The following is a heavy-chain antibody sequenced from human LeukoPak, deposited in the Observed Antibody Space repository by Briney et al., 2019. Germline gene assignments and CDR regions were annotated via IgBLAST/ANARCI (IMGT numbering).Heavy chain of an antibody. D-gene: IGHD2-2*01. CDR1: GYSVSSGYY. Sequence: SETLSLTCTVSGYSVSSGYYWGWIRQPPGKGLEWIGSMSHGGDTNYNQSLKSRVTISVDTSKNQLSLKLSSVTAADPAVYYCARSKSDLSTSLYGTWFDPWGEGALVTVSS. CDR2: MSHGGDT. J-gene: IGHJ5*02. CDR3: ARSKSDLSTSLYGTWFDP. V-gene: IGHV4-38-2*02.